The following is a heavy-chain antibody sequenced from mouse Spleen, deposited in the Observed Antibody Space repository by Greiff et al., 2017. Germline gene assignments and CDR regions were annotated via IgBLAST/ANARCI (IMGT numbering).Heavy chain of an antibody. J-gene: IGHJ3*01. CDR2: ISSGGGNT. Sequence: EVMLVESGGGLVKLGGSLKLSCAASGFTFSSYAMSWVRQTPEKRLEWVATISSGGGNTYYPDSVKGRFTISRDNAKNTLYLQMSSLKSEDTAMYYCARQRDGRAWFAYWGQGTLVTVSA. CDR1: GFTFSSYA. CDR3: ARQRDGRAWFAY. D-gene: IGHD3-3*01. V-gene: IGHV5-9*01.